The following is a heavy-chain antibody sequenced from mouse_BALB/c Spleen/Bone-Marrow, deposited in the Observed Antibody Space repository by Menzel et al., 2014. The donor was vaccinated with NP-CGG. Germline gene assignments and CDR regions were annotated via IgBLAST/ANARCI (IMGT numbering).Heavy chain of an antibody. V-gene: IGHV5-6*01. D-gene: IGHD3-3*01. Sequence: EVQLQESGGDLVKPGGSPKLSCAASGFTFSSYGMSWVRQTPDKRLEWVATISSGGSYTYYPDSVKGRFTISRDNAKNPLYLQMSSLKSEDTAMYYFERHRDAMDYWGKGTSVTASS. J-gene: IGHJ4*01. CDR2: ISSGGSYT. CDR3: ERHRDAMDY. CDR1: GFTFSSYG.